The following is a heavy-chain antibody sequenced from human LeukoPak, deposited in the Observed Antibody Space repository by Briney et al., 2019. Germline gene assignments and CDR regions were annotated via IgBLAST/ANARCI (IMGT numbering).Heavy chain of an antibody. V-gene: IGHV4-39*01. D-gene: IGHD3-10*01. Sequence: SSETLSLTCTVSGGSISSSSYYWGWIRQPPGKGLEWIGSIYYSGSTYYNPSLKSRVTISVDTSKNQFSLKLSSVTAADTAVYYCARHPAGDYYGSGRYYKNYYYYYMDVWGKGTTVTVSS. CDR1: GGSISSSSYY. CDR2: IYYSGST. CDR3: ARHPAGDYYGSGRYYKNYYYYYMDV. J-gene: IGHJ6*03.